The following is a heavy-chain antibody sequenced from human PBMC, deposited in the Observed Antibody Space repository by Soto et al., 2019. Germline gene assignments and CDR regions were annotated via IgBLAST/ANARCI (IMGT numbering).Heavy chain of an antibody. CDR1: GGSFSGYY. CDR3: ARNGPDYYYYGMDV. CDR2: INHSGST. V-gene: IGHV4-34*01. J-gene: IGHJ6*02. Sequence: QVQLQQWGAGLLKPSETLSLTCAVYGGSFSGYYWSWIRQPPGKGLEWIGEINHSGSTNYNPSLKSRVTISVDTSKNQFSLKLSSVTAADKAVYYCARNGPDYYYYGMDVWGQGTTVTVSS.